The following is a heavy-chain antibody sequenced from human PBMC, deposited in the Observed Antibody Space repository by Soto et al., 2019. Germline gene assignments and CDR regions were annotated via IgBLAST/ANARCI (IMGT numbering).Heavy chain of an antibody. Sequence: QVQLVESGGGVVQPRRSLGLSCAASGFTFSSYGMHWVRQAPGKGLEWVAVISYDGSNKYYADSVKGRFTISRDNSKNTLYLQMNSLRAEDTAVYYCAKEEDYYDSSGYYYGFDYWGQGTLVTVSS. J-gene: IGHJ4*02. CDR2: ISYDGSNK. CDR3: AKEEDYYDSSGYYYGFDY. D-gene: IGHD3-22*01. V-gene: IGHV3-30*18. CDR1: GFTFSSYG.